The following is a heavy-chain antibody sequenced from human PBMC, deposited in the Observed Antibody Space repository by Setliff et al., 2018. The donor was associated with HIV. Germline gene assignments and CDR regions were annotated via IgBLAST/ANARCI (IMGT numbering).Heavy chain of an antibody. Sequence: SETLSLTCTVSGGSFSTYYWSWIRQPAGEGPEYIGRVHSTGTTIYNPSLKSRVTMSVDASKNQLSLKLLSVTAADTAVYYCARARITMIGGRLEPYAFDRWGQGTKVTVSS. CDR3: ARARITMIGGRLEPYAFDR. CDR1: GGSFSTYY. D-gene: IGHD3-10*01. V-gene: IGHV4-4*07. CDR2: VHSTGTT. J-gene: IGHJ3*01.